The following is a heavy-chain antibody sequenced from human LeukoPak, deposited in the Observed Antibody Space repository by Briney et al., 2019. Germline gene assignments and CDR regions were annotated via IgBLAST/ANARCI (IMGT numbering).Heavy chain of an antibody. CDR1: GYTFTSYD. V-gene: IGHV1-8*03. D-gene: IGHD2-2*01. Sequence: GASVKVSCKASGYTFTSYDINWVRQATGQGLEWMGWMNPNSGNTGYAQKFQGRVTITRNTYISTAYMELRRLRAEDTAVYYCARKLGYCSSASCYYWFDPWGQGTLVTVSS. CDR3: ARKLGYCSSASCYYWFDP. J-gene: IGHJ5*02. CDR2: MNPNSGNT.